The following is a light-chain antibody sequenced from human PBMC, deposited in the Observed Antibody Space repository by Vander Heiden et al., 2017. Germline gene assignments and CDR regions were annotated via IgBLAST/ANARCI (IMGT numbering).Light chain of an antibody. V-gene: IGKV3-15*01. Sequence: EIVMTQSPATVSLSPGERATSPCRPSQSGSSNLAWYQQKPGQAPRLLIYGASTRATGIPARFSGSGSGTEFTLTISSLQSEDFAVYYCQQDNNWPRTFGQGTKVEIK. J-gene: IGKJ1*01. CDR3: QQDNNWPRT. CDR2: GAS. CDR1: QSGSSN.